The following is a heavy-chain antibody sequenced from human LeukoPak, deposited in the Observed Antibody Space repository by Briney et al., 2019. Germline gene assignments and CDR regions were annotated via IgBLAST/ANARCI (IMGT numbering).Heavy chain of an antibody. CDR2: IGGSGTSI. CDR3: ARESSEAFDY. V-gene: IGHV3-21*01. Sequence: GGSLRLSCAASGFTFSTYAMNWVRQAPGKGLELVSAIGGSGTSIYYAGSVKGRFIISRDNAKNSLYLQMNSLRVEDTAIYYCARESSEAFDYWGQGTLVTVSS. CDR1: GFTFSTYA. J-gene: IGHJ4*02.